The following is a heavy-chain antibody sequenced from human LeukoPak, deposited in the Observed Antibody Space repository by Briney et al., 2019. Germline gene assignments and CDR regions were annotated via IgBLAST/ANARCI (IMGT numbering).Heavy chain of an antibody. V-gene: IGHV3-30-3*01. Sequence: PGGSLRLSCAASGFTFSSYAMHWVRQAPGKGLEWVAVISYDGSNKYYADSVKGRFTISRDNSKNTLYLQMNSLRAEDTAVYYCARDEVKETMTDHWGQGTLVTVSS. CDR2: ISYDGSNK. CDR3: ARDEVKETMTDH. D-gene: IGHD3-22*01. CDR1: GFTFSSYA. J-gene: IGHJ4*02.